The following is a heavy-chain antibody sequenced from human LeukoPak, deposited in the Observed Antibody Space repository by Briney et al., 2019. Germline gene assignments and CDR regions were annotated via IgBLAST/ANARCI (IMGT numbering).Heavy chain of an antibody. J-gene: IGHJ3*02. V-gene: IGHV4-39*01. Sequence: SETLSLTCTVSGGSISSSSYYWGWIRQPPGKGLEWIGSIYYSGSTYYNPSLKSRVTISVDTSKNQFSLQLSSVTAADTAVYYCARLPIMSSGSDAFDIWGQGTMVTVSS. CDR2: IYYSGST. D-gene: IGHD6-19*01. CDR1: GGSISSSSYY. CDR3: ARLPIMSSGSDAFDI.